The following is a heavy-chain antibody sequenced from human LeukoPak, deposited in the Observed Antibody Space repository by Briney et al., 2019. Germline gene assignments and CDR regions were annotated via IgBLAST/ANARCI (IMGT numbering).Heavy chain of an antibody. CDR1: GFTFGDYA. Sequence: GGSLRLSCTASGFTFGDYAMSWVRQAPGKGLEWVGFIRSKAYGGTTEYAASVKGRFTISRDDSKSIAYLQMNSLKTEDTAVYYCTRVLRYCSSTSCYRGYPIRYFQHWGQGTLVTVSS. CDR3: TRVLRYCSSTSCYRGYPIRYFQH. J-gene: IGHJ1*01. CDR2: IRSKAYGGTT. D-gene: IGHD2-2*01. V-gene: IGHV3-49*04.